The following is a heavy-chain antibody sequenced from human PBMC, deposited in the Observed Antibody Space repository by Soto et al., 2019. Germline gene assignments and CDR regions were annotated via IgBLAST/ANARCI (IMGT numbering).Heavy chain of an antibody. J-gene: IGHJ3*02. CDR1: GFSLSTSGMC. D-gene: IGHD6-13*01. CDR3: ARTKIAAAAPGAFDI. CDR2: IDWDDDK. Sequence: SGPTLVNPTQTLTLTCTFSGFSLSTSGMCVSWIRQPPGKALEWLVLIDWDDDKYYSTSLKTRLTISKDTSKNQVVLTMTNMDPVDTATYYCARTKIAAAAPGAFDIWGQGTMVTVSS. V-gene: IGHV2-70*01.